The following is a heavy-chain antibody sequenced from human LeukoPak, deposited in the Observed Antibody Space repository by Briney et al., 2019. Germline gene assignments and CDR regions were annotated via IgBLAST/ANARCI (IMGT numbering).Heavy chain of an antibody. J-gene: IGHJ4*02. CDR2: IRYDGSNK. CDR3: AIGAAGTLDY. D-gene: IGHD6-13*01. V-gene: IGHV3-30*02. Sequence: TGGSLRLSCAASGFTFSSYGMHWVRQAPGKGLEWVAFIRYDGSNKYYADSVKGRFTISRDNSKNTLYLQMNSLRAEDTAVYYCAIGAAGTLDYWGQGTLVTVSS. CDR1: GFTFSSYG.